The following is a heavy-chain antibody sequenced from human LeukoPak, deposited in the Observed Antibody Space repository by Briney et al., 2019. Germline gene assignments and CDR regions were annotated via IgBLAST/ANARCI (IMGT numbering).Heavy chain of an antibody. CDR3: ARGVSSSGSYYLDY. CDR2: IYYSGST. J-gene: IGHJ4*02. CDR1: GGSISSYY. V-gene: IGHV4-59*01. D-gene: IGHD6-6*01. Sequence: SETLSLTCTVSGGSISSYYWSWIRQPPGKGLEWIGYIYYSGSTNYNPSLKSRVTISVDTSKNQFSLKLSSVTAADTAVYYCARGVSSSGSYYLDYWGQGTLVTVSS.